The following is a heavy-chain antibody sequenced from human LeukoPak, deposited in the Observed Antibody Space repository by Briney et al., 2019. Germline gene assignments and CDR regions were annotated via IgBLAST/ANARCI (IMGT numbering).Heavy chain of an antibody. CDR2: MNPNSGNT. CDR3: ARFLSHGYWFDP. D-gene: IGHD3-16*01. V-gene: IGHV1-8*02. Sequence: ASVKVSCKASGYAFTSYDINWVRQATGQGLEWMGWMNPNSGNTGYAQKFQGRVTMTRNTSISTAYMELSSLRSEDTAVYYCARFLSHGYWFDPWGPGTLVTVSS. J-gene: IGHJ5*02. CDR1: GYAFTSYD.